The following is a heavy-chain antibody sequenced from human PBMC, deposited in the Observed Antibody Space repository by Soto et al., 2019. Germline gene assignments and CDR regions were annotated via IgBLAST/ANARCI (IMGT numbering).Heavy chain of an antibody. D-gene: IGHD7-27*01. CDR2: INPNSGGT. Sequence: GASVKVSCKASGYTFTGYYMHWVRQAPGQGLEWMGWINPNSGGTNYAQKFQGRVTMTRDTSISTAYMELSRLRSGDTAVYYCALNWGLELDDAFDIWGQGTMVTVSS. CDR3: ALNWGLELDDAFDI. J-gene: IGHJ3*02. CDR1: GYTFTGYY. V-gene: IGHV1-2*02.